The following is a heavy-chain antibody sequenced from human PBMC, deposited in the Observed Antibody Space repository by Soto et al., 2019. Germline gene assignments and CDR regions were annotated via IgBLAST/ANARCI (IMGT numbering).Heavy chain of an antibody. Sequence: PGGSLRLSCAASGFTFSSYAMNWVRQAPGKGLEWVSVISGSDGSTYYADSVKGRFTISRDNSKNSLYLQMNSLRDEDTAVYYCAGSIPLYYYDSSGYYLWGQGTLVTVSS. V-gene: IGHV3-23*01. CDR1: GFTFSSYA. CDR3: AGSIPLYYYDSSGYYL. J-gene: IGHJ4*02. D-gene: IGHD3-22*01. CDR2: ISGSDGST.